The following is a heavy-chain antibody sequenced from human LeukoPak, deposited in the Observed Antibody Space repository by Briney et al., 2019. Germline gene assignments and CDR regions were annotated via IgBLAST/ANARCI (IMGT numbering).Heavy chain of an antibody. V-gene: IGHV4-4*02. CDR1: GGSISSSNW. D-gene: IGHD3-22*01. Sequence: SGTLSLTCAVSGGSISSSNWWSWVRQPPGKGLEWIGEMYLSGTTHSNPSVKSRVTISIDKSKNQFFLNLSSVTAADTAVYYCAGLVGRYSSGLYYYYFDYWGQGTLVTVSS. CDR3: AGLVGRYSSGLYYYYFDY. CDR2: MYLSGTT. J-gene: IGHJ4*02.